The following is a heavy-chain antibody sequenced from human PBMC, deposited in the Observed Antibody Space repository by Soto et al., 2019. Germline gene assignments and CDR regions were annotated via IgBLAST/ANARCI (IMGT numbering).Heavy chain of an antibody. CDR3: ARHPVLRFLEWSYGMDV. CDR2: IYPGDSDT. CDR1: GYSFTSYW. J-gene: IGHJ6*02. D-gene: IGHD3-3*01. Sequence: VESLKISCKGSGYSFTSYWIGWVRQMPGKGLEWMGIIYPGDSDTRYSPSFQGQVTISADKSISTAYLQWSSLKASDTAMYYCARHPVLRFLEWSYGMDVWGQGTTVTVSS. V-gene: IGHV5-51*01.